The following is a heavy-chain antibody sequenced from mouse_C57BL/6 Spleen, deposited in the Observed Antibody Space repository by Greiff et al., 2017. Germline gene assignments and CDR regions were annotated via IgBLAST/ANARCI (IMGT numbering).Heavy chain of an antibody. CDR3: ARNPAYNSNYDWYFDV. CDR1: GFTFSDYG. D-gene: IGHD2-5*01. V-gene: IGHV5-17*01. CDR2: ISSGSSTI. J-gene: IGHJ1*03. Sequence: EVQLVESGGGLVKPGGSLKLSCAASGFTFSDYGMHWVRQAPEKGLEWVAYISSGSSTIYYADTVKGRFTISRDNAKNTLFLQMTSLRSEDTAMYYCARNPAYNSNYDWYFDVWGTGTTVTVSS.